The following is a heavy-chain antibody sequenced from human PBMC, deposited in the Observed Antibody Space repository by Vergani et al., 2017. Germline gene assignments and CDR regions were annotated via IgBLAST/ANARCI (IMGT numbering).Heavy chain of an antibody. D-gene: IGHD3-10*01. CDR1: GGSISSYY. Sequence: QVQLQESGPGLVKPSETLSLTCTVSGGSISSYYWSWIRQPPGKGLEWIGYIYYSGSTNYNPSLKSRVTISVDTSKNQFSLKLSSVTAADTAVYYWARDARSGPDYYYYGMDVWGQGTTVTVSS. V-gene: IGHV4-59*01. CDR2: IYYSGST. J-gene: IGHJ6*02. CDR3: ARDARSGPDYYYYGMDV.